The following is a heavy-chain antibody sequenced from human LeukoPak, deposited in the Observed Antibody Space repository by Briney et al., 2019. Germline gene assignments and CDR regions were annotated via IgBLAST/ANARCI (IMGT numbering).Heavy chain of an antibody. CDR2: ISGSGGST. CDR1: GFTFSSYA. V-gene: IGHV3-23*01. D-gene: IGHD1-1*01. J-gene: IGHJ4*02. CDR3: ALNEGYFDY. Sequence: PGGSLRLSCAASGFTFSSYAMSWVRQAPGKGLEWVSAISGSGGSTYYADSVKGRFTISRDNSENTLYLQLNSLRAEDTAVYYCALNEGYFDYWGQGTLVTVSS.